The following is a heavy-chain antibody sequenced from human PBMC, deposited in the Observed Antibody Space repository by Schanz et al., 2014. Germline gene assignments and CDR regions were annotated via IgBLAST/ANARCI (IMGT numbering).Heavy chain of an antibody. J-gene: IGHJ4*02. D-gene: IGHD1-7*01. CDR3: AMGGYQLHH. CDR1: GFTFSSYA. Sequence: VQLVESGGGVVQPGGSLRLSCAASGFTFSSYAMSWVRQTPGKGLEWVSVISGSGVTIYYADSVKGRFTISRDNSKNTLYLQMNSLRVEDTAVYYCAMGGYQLHHWGQGTLVTVSS. V-gene: IGHV3-23*04. CDR2: ISGSGVTI.